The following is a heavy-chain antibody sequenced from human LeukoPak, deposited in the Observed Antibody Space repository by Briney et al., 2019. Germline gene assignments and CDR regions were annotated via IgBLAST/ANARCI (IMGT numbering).Heavy chain of an antibody. Sequence: ASVKVSCKPSGYTFTANYIHWVRQAPGQGLEWMGWINPNSGGTNYAQTFQGRVTMTSETSISTAYMDLSSLRFDDTAIYYCARGVSGTYYFFDYWGQGTLVTVSS. CDR1: GYTFTANY. D-gene: IGHD6-25*01. CDR2: INPNSGGT. CDR3: ARGVSGTYYFFDY. V-gene: IGHV1-2*02. J-gene: IGHJ4*02.